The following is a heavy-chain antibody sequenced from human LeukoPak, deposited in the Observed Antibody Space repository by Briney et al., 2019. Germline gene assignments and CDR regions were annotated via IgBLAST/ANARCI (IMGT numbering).Heavy chain of an antibody. CDR2: IYTSGST. J-gene: IGHJ5*02. CDR3: ARDAPTTLAYSNWFDP. CDR1: GGSISSYY. V-gene: IGHV4-4*07. D-gene: IGHD2-21*01. Sequence: SSETLSLTCTVSGGSISSYYWSWIRQPAGKGLEWIGRIYTSGSTNYNPSLKSRVTMSVDTSKNQFSLKLSSVTAADTAVYYCARDAPTTLAYSNWFDPWGQGTLVTVSS.